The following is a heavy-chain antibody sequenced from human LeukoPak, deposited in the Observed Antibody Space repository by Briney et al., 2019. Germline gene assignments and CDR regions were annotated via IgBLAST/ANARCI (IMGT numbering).Heavy chain of an antibody. Sequence: SVKVSCKASGGTFSSYTISWVRQAPGQGLEWMGGIIPIFGTANYAQKFQGRVTITADESTSTAYMELSSLRSEDTAVYYCARGLRRERGSPGAFDIWGQGTMVTVSS. CDR1: GGTFSSYT. J-gene: IGHJ3*02. V-gene: IGHV1-69*13. CDR2: IIPIFGTA. CDR3: ARGLRRERGSPGAFDI. D-gene: IGHD1-26*01.